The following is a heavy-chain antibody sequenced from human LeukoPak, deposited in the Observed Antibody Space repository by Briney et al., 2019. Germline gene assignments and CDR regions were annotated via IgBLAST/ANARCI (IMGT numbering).Heavy chain of an antibody. J-gene: IGHJ4*02. CDR3: ARTRAVAGRYYFDY. CDR1: GCSISSYY. CDR2: IYYSGST. V-gene: IGHV4-59*01. Sequence: PSETLSLTCTVSGCSISSYYWSWIRQPPGKGLEWIGYIYYSGSTNYNPSLKSRVTISVDTSKNQFSLKLSSVTAADTAVYYCARTRAVAGRYYFDYWGQGTLATVSS. D-gene: IGHD6-19*01.